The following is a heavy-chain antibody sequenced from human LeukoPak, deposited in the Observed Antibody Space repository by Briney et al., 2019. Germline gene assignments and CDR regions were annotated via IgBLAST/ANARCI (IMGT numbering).Heavy chain of an antibody. Sequence: SETLSLTCAVSGYSISSSSYYWGWIRQPPGKGLEWIGSIYYSGSTYYNPSLKSRVTISVDTSKNQFSLKLSSVTAADTAVYYCARRIRGSGWYVDYWGQGTLVTVSS. CDR2: IYYSGST. D-gene: IGHD6-19*01. J-gene: IGHJ4*02. CDR1: GYSISSSSYY. V-gene: IGHV4-39*01. CDR3: ARRIRGSGWYVDY.